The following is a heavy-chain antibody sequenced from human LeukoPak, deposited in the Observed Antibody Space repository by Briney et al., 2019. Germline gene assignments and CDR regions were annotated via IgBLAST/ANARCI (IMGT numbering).Heavy chain of an antibody. V-gene: IGHV3-23*01. CDR1: GFTFSSYA. CDR3: AKASYSSSWDYTFDY. Sequence: PGRSLRLSCAASGFTFSSYAMSWVRQAPGEGLEWVSGISGSGANTHYADSVRGRFTISRDNSQNTLYLQMNSLRAEDTAVYYCAKASYSSSWDYTFDYWGQGTLVTVSS. J-gene: IGHJ4*02. CDR2: ISGSGANT. D-gene: IGHD6-13*01.